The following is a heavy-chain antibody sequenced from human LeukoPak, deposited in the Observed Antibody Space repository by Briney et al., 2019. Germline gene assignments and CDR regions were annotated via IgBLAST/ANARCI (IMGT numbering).Heavy chain of an antibody. Sequence: SETLSLTCTVSGGSISSYYWSWIRQPPGKGLEWIGYIYYSGSTNYNPSLKSRVTISVDTSKNQFSLKLSSVTAADTAVYYCARRQRLLGDWFDPWGQGTLVTVSS. CDR2: IYYSGST. CDR1: GGSISSYY. V-gene: IGHV4-59*08. J-gene: IGHJ5*02. D-gene: IGHD2-15*01. CDR3: ARRQRLLGDWFDP.